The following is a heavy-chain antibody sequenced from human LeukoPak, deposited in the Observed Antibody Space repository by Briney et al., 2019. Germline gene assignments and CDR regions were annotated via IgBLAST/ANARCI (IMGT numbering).Heavy chain of an antibody. CDR2: IDSDGSDT. D-gene: IGHD5-24*01. Sequence: GGSLRLSCTASGFTFSKYWMHWVRQAPGKGLVWVSRIDSDGSDTTYADSVKGRFTISRDNARNTLYLHMSSLRAEDTAVYYCGRGGMATAYLFDYWGQGTLVTVSS. J-gene: IGHJ4*02. CDR3: GRGGMATAYLFDY. CDR1: GFTFSKYW. V-gene: IGHV3-74*01.